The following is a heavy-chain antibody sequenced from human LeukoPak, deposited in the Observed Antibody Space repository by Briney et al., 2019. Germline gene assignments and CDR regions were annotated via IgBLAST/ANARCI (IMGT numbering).Heavy chain of an antibody. D-gene: IGHD1-26*01. J-gene: IGHJ4*02. V-gene: IGHV4-39*01. CDR3: ASGSLYRGMFES. Sequence: SETLFLTCTVSGGSISSSSYYWGWIRQPPGKGLEWIGSIYYSGSTYYNPSLKSRVTISVDTSKNQFSLKLSSVTAADTAVYYCASGSLYRGMFESWGQGTLVTVSS. CDR1: GGSISSSSYY. CDR2: IYYSGST.